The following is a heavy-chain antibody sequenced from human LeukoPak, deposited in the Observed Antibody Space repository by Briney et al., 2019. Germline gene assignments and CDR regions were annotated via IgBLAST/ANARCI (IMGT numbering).Heavy chain of an antibody. V-gene: IGHV1-24*01. J-gene: IGHJ4*02. Sequence: GASVKVSCKVSGYTLTELSMHWVRQAPGKGLEWMGGFDPEDGETIYAQKFQGRVTMTEDTSTDTAYMELSSLRSEDTAVYYCATVGIAAAGTNFDYWGQGTLVTVSS. CDR3: ATVGIAAAGTNFDY. D-gene: IGHD6-13*01. CDR2: FDPEDGET. CDR1: GYTLTELS.